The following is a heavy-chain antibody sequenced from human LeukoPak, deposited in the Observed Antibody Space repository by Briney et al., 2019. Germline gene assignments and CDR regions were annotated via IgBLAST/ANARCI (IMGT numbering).Heavy chain of an antibody. CDR1: GGSISRGDYY. CDR2: IYYSGST. J-gene: IGHJ6*02. V-gene: IGHV4-30-4*01. CDR3: AREFYGMDV. Sequence: SETLSLTCAVSGGSISRGDYYWSWIRQPPGMGLEWIVHIYYSGSTYYSPSLKSRLTISVDTSKNQFSLKLSSVNAADTAVYYCAREFYGMDVWGQGTTVTASS.